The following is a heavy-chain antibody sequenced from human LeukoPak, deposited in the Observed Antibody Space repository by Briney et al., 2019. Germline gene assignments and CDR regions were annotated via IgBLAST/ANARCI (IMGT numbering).Heavy chain of an antibody. D-gene: IGHD1-26*01. CDR3: ARRGRAGDWSAP. Sequence: ASVKVSCKASGYTFTGYYMHWVRQAPGQGLEWMGWINPDSGGTNYAQKFQGRVTMTRDTSISTAYMELSRLRSDDAAVYYCARRGRAGDWSAPWGQGTMVTVSS. J-gene: IGHJ5*02. CDR1: GYTFTGYY. V-gene: IGHV1-2*02. CDR2: INPDSGGT.